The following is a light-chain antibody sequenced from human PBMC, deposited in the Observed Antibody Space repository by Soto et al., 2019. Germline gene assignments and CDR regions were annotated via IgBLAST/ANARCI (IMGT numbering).Light chain of an antibody. CDR3: RHAGPPPYT. V-gene: IGKV3-20*01. J-gene: IGKJ2*01. Sequence: EIVLTQSPGTLSLSPGERATLSCRASQSVSSNFLAWYQQKPGQPPRLLMYGASSRATSIPDRFSGSGAGRDVTLTISILEPEDSAEYDCRHAGPPPYTVGQGTKLEIK. CDR2: GAS. CDR1: QSVSSNF.